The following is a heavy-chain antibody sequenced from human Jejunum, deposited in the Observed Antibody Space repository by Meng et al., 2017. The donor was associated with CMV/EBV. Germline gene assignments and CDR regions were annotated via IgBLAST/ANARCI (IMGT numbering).Heavy chain of an antibody. CDR2: IATGDRFGARTT. D-gene: IGHD3-10*01. CDR3: ARARVPMIRGVPFDY. J-gene: IGHJ4*02. V-gene: IGHV3-48*03. Sequence: TSYEFNWVRQAPGKGLEWVSYIATGDRFGARTTYYADSVKGRFTISRDDARNSLYLQMNSLRAEDTAMYYCARARVPMIRGVPFDYWGQGTLVTVSS. CDR1: TSYE.